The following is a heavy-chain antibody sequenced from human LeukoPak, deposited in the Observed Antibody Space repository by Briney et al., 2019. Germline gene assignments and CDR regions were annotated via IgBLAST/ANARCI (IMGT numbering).Heavy chain of an antibody. CDR1: GGSLSGSY. CDR3: ARARRDSGYYKVDY. Sequence: PSETLSLTCAVSGGSLSGSYWSWIRQSPGKGLEWIGEINHSGSANYNPSLKSRVTLSIDKSKNKFSLNLNSVTAADTAVYYCARARRDSGYYKVDYWGQGTLVTVSS. V-gene: IGHV4-34*01. J-gene: IGHJ4*02. CDR2: INHSGSA. D-gene: IGHD3-3*01.